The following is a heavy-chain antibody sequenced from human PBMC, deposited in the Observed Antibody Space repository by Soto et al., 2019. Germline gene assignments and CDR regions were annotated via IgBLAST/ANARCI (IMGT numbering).Heavy chain of an antibody. V-gene: IGHV3-21*01. Sequence: GGSLRLSCAASNFTFSIYTMNWVRQAPGKGLEWVSSIVSVGDQIYYADSVKGRFTISRDSANHSLYLQMNSLRAEDTAVYYCHLWAWTVTTNYHYGADAWGQGTTVIVSS. CDR1: NFTFSIYT. D-gene: IGHD1-1*01. CDR3: HLWAWTVTTNYHYGADA. J-gene: IGHJ6*02. CDR2: IVSVGDQI.